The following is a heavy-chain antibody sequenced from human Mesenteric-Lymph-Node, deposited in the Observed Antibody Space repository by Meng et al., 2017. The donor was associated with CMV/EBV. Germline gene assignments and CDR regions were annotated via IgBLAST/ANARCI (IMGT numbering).Heavy chain of an antibody. CDR1: GGSFSGYY. D-gene: IGHD4-23*01. CDR2: INHSGST. V-gene: IGHV4-34*01. J-gene: IGHJ4*02. CDR3: ARHQRWLKSEGGFNY. Sequence: QGQLLQWGAGLLKPSESLSLTCAVYGGSFSGYYWSWIRQPPGKGLEWIGEINHSGSTNYNPSLKSRVTISVDTSKNQFSLKLSSVTAADTAVYYCARHQRWLKSEGGFNYWGQGTLVTVSS.